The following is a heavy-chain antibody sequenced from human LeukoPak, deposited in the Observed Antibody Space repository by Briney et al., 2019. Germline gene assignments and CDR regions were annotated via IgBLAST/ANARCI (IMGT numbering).Heavy chain of an antibody. CDR1: EFSFSKYD. Sequence: GGSLRLSCAASEFSFSKYDMHGVREAAGKGLEWVSTIDTAGNTWYPASVRGRFTISRENAKRSLNLQMNSLRVGDTAVYYCATAKIPGIQTAGRVNYFDSWGQGTLVTVSS. CDR3: ATAKIPGIQTAGRVNYFDS. CDR2: IDTAGNT. V-gene: IGHV3-13*01. J-gene: IGHJ4*02. D-gene: IGHD6-13*01.